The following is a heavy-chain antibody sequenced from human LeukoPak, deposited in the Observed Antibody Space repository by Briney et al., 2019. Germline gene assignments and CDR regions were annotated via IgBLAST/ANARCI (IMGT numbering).Heavy chain of an antibody. D-gene: IGHD3-22*01. J-gene: IGHJ3*02. V-gene: IGHV3-66*01. CDR3: ARDMYYYDSSGYYFEAFDI. CDR1: GFTVSSNY. CDR2: IYSGGST. Sequence: PGGSLRLSCAASGFTVSSNYMSWVRQAPGKGLEWVSVIYSGGSTYYADSVKGRFTISRDNSKNTLYLQMNSLRAEDTAVYYCARDMYYYDSSGYYFEAFDIWGQGTMVTVSS.